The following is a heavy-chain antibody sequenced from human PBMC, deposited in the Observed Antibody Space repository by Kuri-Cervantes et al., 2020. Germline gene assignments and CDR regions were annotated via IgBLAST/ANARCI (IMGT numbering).Heavy chain of an antibody. D-gene: IGHD6-13*01. Sequence: LRLSCTVSGCSISSGGYYWSWIRQHPGKGLEWIGYIYYSGSTYYNPSLKSRVTISVDTSKNQFSLKLSSVTAADTAVYYCASQIAEADYYGMDVWGQGTTVTVSS. J-gene: IGHJ6*02. CDR3: ASQIAEADYYGMDV. V-gene: IGHV4-31*03. CDR1: GCSISSGGYY. CDR2: IYYSGST.